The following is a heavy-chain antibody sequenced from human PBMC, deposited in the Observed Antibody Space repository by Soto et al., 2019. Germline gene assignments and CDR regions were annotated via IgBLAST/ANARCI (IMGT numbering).Heavy chain of an antibody. J-gene: IGHJ4*02. CDR1: GGSFSGYY. CDR3: ARKQTGGIAYYDILMSGYYLAF. Sequence: TSENLSLPCAVSGGSFSGYYWIWFRQPPGKGLEWIGEINHSGSTNYNPSLKSRVTISVDTSKNQFSLKLSSVTAADTAVYYCARKQTGGIAYYDILMSGYYLAFRGQRTLVTGSA. V-gene: IGHV4-34*01. D-gene: IGHD3-9*01. CDR2: INHSGST.